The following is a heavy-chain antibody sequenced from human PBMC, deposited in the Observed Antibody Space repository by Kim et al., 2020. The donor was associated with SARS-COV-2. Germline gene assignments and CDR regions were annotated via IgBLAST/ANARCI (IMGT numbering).Heavy chain of an antibody. CDR1: GYSFTSYW. J-gene: IGHJ6*02. CDR2: IYPGDSDT. V-gene: IGHV5-51*01. D-gene: IGHD3-3*01. Sequence: GESLKISCKGSGYSFTSYWIGWVRQMPGKGLEWMGIIYPGDSDTRYSPSFQGQVTISADKSISTAYLQWSSLKASDTAMYYCARGGSQEYYDFWSGYHISYGMDVWGQGTTVTVSS. CDR3: ARGGSQEYYDFWSGYHISYGMDV.